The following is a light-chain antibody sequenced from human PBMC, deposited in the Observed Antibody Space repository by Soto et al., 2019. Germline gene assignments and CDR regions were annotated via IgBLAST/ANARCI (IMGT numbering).Light chain of an antibody. V-gene: IGKV3-11*01. CDR3: QQYNNWPWT. CDR1: QSISNS. CDR2: DAS. J-gene: IGKJ1*01. Sequence: EIVLTQSPATLSLSPGERATLSCRASQSISNSLAWYQQKPGQAPSLLIFDASKRATGIPARFSGSGSGTDFTLTISSLQSEDFAVYYCQQYNNWPWTFGHGTKVEIK.